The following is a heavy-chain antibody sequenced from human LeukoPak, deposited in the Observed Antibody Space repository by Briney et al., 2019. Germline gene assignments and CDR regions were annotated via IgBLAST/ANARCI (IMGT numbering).Heavy chain of an antibody. D-gene: IGHD3-22*01. J-gene: IGHJ5*02. CDR2: INPSSGST. CDR1: GYTFTSYG. Sequence: ASVKVSCKASGYTFTSYGISWVRQAPGQGLEWMGIINPSSGSTSYAQKFQGRVTMTRDTSTSTVYMELSSLRSEDTAVYYCARDLQFGYQNWFDPWGQGTLVTVSS. V-gene: IGHV1-46*01. CDR3: ARDLQFGYQNWFDP.